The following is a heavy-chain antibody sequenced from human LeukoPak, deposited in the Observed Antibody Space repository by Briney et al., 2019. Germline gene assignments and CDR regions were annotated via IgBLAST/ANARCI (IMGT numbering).Heavy chain of an antibody. CDR1: GFILRNYW. D-gene: IGHD3-22*01. CDR2: IKEGGSET. Sequence: GGSLRLSCAASGFILRNYWMSWVRQAPGKGLEWVASIKEGGSETWYVDSVEGRFTISRDSAKNSLYLQMNSLRAEDTAVYYCARDSDRRSDCWGQGTLVTVSS. J-gene: IGHJ4*02. CDR3: ARDSDRRSDC. V-gene: IGHV3-7*05.